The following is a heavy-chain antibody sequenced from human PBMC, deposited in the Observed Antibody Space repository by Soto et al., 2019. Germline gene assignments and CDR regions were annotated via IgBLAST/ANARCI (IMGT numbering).Heavy chain of an antibody. CDR2: INGYNGNT. J-gene: IGHJ6*02. Sequence: QVQPEQSGAEVKKPGDSMKVSCKASGYTFTTYGISWVRQAPGQGLEWMGWINGYNGNTDYPQKLQGRVTMTTDTSTSTAYIGLRSLRFDDTAVYYCAREGSAPYCYYCMDVWGQGTTVPVSS. CDR1: GYTFTTYG. D-gene: IGHD6-19*01. V-gene: IGHV1-18*01. CDR3: AREGSAPYCYYCMDV.